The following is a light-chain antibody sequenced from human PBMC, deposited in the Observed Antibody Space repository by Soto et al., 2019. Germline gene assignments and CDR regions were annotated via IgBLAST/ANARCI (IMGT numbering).Light chain of an antibody. CDR1: QSVSSY. J-gene: IGKJ5*01. CDR3: QQRSTWPPSIT. Sequence: EIVLTQSPATLSLSPGERATLSCRASQSVSSYLAWYQQKPGQAPRLLIYDASNSATGIPARFSGSGSGPDFTLTISSLAPEDFAVYYCQQRSTWPPSITFGQGTRLEIK. CDR2: DAS. V-gene: IGKV3-11*01.